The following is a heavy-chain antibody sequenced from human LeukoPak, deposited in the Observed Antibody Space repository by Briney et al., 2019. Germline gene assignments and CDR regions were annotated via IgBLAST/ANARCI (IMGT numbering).Heavy chain of an antibody. D-gene: IGHD3-10*01. J-gene: IGHJ4*02. Sequence: GGSLRLSCAASGFTFSSYAMSWVRQAAGKGLEWVSVISAGGGSTYYADSVKGRFTISRVNSKNTLYLQMNSLRAEDTAVYYCAKGDYYDFDYWGQGTLVTVSS. V-gene: IGHV3-23*01. CDR3: AKGDYYDFDY. CDR2: ISAGGGST. CDR1: GFTFSSYA.